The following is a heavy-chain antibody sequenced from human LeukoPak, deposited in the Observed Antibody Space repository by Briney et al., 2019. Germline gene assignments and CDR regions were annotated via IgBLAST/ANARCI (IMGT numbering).Heavy chain of an antibody. J-gene: IGHJ4*02. CDR3: AKERNLEIAVAGTIFDY. Sequence: PGGSLRLSCAASGFTFSNAWMSWVRQAPGKGLEWVAFIRYDGSNKYYADSVKGRFTISRDNSKNTLYLQMNSLRAEDTAVYYCAKERNLEIAVAGTIFDYWGQGTLVTVSS. CDR2: IRYDGSNK. CDR1: GFTFSNAW. D-gene: IGHD6-19*01. V-gene: IGHV3-30*02.